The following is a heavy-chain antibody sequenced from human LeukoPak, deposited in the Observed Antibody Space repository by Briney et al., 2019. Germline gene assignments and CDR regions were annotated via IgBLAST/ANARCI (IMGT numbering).Heavy chain of an antibody. CDR2: INHSGST. V-gene: IGHV4-34*01. D-gene: IGHD1-26*01. Sequence: PSETLSLTCVVYGGSFSGYYWSWIRQPPGKGLEWIGEINHSGSTNYNPSLKSRVTISVDTSKNQFSLKLSSVTAADTAVYYCARDVGATTVDYWGQGTLVTVSS. CDR1: GGSFSGYY. CDR3: ARDVGATTVDY. J-gene: IGHJ4*02.